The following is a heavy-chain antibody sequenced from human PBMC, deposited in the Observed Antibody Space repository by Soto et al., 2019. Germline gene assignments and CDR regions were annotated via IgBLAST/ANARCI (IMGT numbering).Heavy chain of an antibody. Sequence: PSETLSLTCTVSGGSISSGDYYWSWIRQPPGKGLEWIGYIYYSGSTYYNPSLKSRVNISVDTSKNQFSLKLSSVTAADTAVYYCERETFVVGLGYWGQGNLVTVSS. J-gene: IGHJ4*02. CDR1: GGSISSGDYY. D-gene: IGHD2-21*01. CDR3: ERETFVVGLGY. V-gene: IGHV4-30-4*02. CDR2: IYYSGST.